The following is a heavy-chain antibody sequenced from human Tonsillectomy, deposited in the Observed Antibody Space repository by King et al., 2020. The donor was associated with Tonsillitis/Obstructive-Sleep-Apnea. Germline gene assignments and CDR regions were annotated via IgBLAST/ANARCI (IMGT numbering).Heavy chain of an antibody. D-gene: IGHD6-13*01. CDR2: IIPILGIA. CDR1: GGTFSSYA. CDR3: ASSGYSSSWWDL. J-gene: IGHJ5*02. V-gene: IGHV1-69*04. Sequence: QLVQSGAEVKKPGSSVKVSCKASGGTFSSYAISWVRQAPGQGLEWMGRIIPILGIANYAQKFQGRVTITAEKSTSTAYMELSSLRSEDTAVYYCASSGYSSSWWDLWGQGTLVTVSS.